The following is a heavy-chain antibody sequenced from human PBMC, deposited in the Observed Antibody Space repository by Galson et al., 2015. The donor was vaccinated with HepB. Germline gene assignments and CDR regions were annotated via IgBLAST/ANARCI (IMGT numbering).Heavy chain of an antibody. CDR1: GGTFSSST. J-gene: IGHJ6*02. CDR3: ARERDYAMDV. Sequence: SVKVSCKASGGTFSSSTISWVRQAPGQGLEWMGRIIPIRGIPNYAQKFQGRVTITADKSTRTAYMELNSLISDDTAVYYCARERDYAMDVWGQGTPVTVSS. V-gene: IGHV1-69*04. CDR2: IIPIRGIP.